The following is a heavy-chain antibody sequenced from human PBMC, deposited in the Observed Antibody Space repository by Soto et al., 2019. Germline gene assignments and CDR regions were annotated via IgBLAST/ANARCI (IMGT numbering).Heavy chain of an antibody. Sequence: QVQLVQSGAEVKKPGASVKVSCKASGYTFTNYGISWVRQAPGQGLEWMGWNSAYNGNTNYAQKLQGRVTMTTDTXXXXXXXXXXXXXXXXXXXXXXXXXSPPVDYWGQGTLVTVSS. CDR2: NSAYNGNT. J-gene: IGHJ4*02. V-gene: IGHV1-18*01. CDR1: GYTFTNYG. CDR3: XXXSPPVDY.